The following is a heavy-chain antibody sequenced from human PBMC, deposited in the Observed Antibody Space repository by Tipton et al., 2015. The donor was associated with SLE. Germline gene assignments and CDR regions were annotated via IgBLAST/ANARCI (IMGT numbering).Heavy chain of an antibody. Sequence: TLSLTCAVSGYSISSGYYWGWIRQPPGKGLEWIGEINHSGSTNYNPSLKSRVTISVDTSKNQFSLKLSSVTAADTAVYYCARGYCSGGSCSYWYFDLWGRGTLVTVSS. CDR3: ARGYCSGGSCSYWYFDL. J-gene: IGHJ2*01. CDR2: INHSGST. V-gene: IGHV4-38-2*01. CDR1: GYSISSGYY. D-gene: IGHD2-15*01.